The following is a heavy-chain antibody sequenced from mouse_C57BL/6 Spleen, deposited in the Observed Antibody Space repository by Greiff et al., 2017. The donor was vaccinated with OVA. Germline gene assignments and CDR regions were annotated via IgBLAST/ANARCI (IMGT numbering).Heavy chain of an antibody. Sequence: QVQLQQSGPELVKPGASVKISCKASGYAFSSSWMNWVKQRPGKGLEWIGRIYPGDGDTNYNGKFKGKATLTADKSSSTAYMQLSSLTSEDSAVYFCADYYGRGGYFDVWGTGTTVTVSS. CDR3: ADYYGRGGYFDV. CDR2: IYPGDGDT. J-gene: IGHJ1*03. CDR1: GYAFSSSW. D-gene: IGHD1-1*01. V-gene: IGHV1-82*01.